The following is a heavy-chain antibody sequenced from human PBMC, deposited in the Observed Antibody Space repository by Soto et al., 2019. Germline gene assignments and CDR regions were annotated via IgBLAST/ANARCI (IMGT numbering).Heavy chain of an antibody. V-gene: IGHV1-18*01. Sequence: QVHLVQSGAEVRKPGASVKVSCKGSGYTFTSYGITWVRQAPGQGLEWMGWISAHNGNTNYAQKLQGRVTVTRDSSTSTAYMELRSLRSDDTAVYYCARGRYGDYWGQGALVTVSS. J-gene: IGHJ4*02. CDR2: ISAHNGNT. D-gene: IGHD1-1*01. CDR1: GYTFTSYG. CDR3: ARGRYGDY.